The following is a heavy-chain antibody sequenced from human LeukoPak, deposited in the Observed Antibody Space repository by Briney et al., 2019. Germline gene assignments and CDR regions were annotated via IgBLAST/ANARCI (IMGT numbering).Heavy chain of an antibody. V-gene: IGHV3-64*01. CDR3: ARDSSSRPFDY. CDR1: GFTFSDYG. CDR2: ISSNGGST. D-gene: IGHD6-19*01. Sequence: GGSLRLSCAASGFTFSDYGMHWVRQAPGKGLEYVSTISSNGGSTYYANSVKGRFTVSRDNSRNTLYLQMGSLRAEDMAVYYCARDSSSRPFDYWGQGTLVTVSS. J-gene: IGHJ4*02.